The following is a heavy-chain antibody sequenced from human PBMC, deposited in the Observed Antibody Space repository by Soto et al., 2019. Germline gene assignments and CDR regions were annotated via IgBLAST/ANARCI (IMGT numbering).Heavy chain of an antibody. J-gene: IGHJ4*02. CDR1: GFTFTSYA. CDR3: AKMVHGGYVSYFDY. CDR2: ISGSGDKT. V-gene: IGHV3-23*01. D-gene: IGHD5-12*01. Sequence: GGSLRLSCAASGFTFTSYAMSWVRQVPGKGLEWVSGISGSGDKTYLTDSVKGRFTISGDNSKKTLYLQMNSLRAEDTAVYYCAKMVHGGYVSYFDYWGQGTLVTVSS.